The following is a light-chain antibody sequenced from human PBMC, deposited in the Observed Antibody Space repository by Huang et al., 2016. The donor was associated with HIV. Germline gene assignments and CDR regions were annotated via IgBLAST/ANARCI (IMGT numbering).Light chain of an antibody. Sequence: DIQMTQAPSSLSAPVGDRVIITCRASQIINRYLNWYQQMSGRAPKLLISGASTLQGGVSPRFSGGGSGTDFTLTITDVQPEDSATYFCQQSYNIPRTFGQGTLLEI. J-gene: IGKJ2*01. CDR3: QQSYNIPRT. V-gene: IGKV1-39*01. CDR1: QIINRY. CDR2: GAS.